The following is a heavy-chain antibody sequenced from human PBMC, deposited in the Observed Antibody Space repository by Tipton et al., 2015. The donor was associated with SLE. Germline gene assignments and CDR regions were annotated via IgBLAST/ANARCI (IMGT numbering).Heavy chain of an antibody. J-gene: IGHJ4*02. D-gene: IGHD6-6*01. Sequence: TLSLTCTVSGDSISSYYWSWIRQPPGKGLEWIGYIHYSGSTNYNPSLKSRVTILVDTSKNQFSLKLTSVTAADTAVYYCATGGAAARPWYFDYWGQGTLVTISS. CDR3: ATGGAAARPWYFDY. CDR2: IHYSGST. CDR1: GDSISSYY. V-gene: IGHV4-59*01.